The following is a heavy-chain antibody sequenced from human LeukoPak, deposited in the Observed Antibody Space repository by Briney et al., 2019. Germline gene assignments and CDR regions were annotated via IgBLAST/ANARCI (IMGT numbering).Heavy chain of an antibody. J-gene: IGHJ4*02. V-gene: IGHV1-2*02. CDR3: ARSPGWELRAQIDY. D-gene: IGHD1-26*01. CDR1: GYTFTGYY. CDR2: INPNSGGT. Sequence: ASVKVSCKASGYTFTGYYMHWVRQAPGQGLEWMGWINPNSGGTNYAQKFQGRVTMTRDTSISTAYMELSRLRSDDTAVYYCARSPGWELRAQIDYWGQGTLVTVSS.